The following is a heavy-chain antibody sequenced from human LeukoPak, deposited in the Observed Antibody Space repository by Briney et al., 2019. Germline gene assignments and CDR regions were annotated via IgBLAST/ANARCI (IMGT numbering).Heavy chain of an antibody. CDR1: GFTFSSYS. CDR2: ISSSSSYI. V-gene: IGHV3-21*04. D-gene: IGHD4-17*01. Sequence: GGSLRLSCAASGFTFSSYSMNWVRQAPGKGLEWVSSISSSSSYIYYADSVKGRFTISRDNAKNSLYLQMNSLRTEDTAFYYCAKEMLTVTYRGAFDIWGQGTMVTVSS. J-gene: IGHJ3*02. CDR3: AKEMLTVTYRGAFDI.